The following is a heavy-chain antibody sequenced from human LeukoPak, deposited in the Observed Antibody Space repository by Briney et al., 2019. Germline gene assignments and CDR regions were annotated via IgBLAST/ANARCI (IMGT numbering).Heavy chain of an antibody. CDR3: ARDIRGKCFDS. CDR1: TFIFDDSL. J-gene: IGHJ4*02. CDR2: ISRDGSTP. D-gene: IGHD3-16*01. Sequence: PGGSLRLSCVASTFIFDDSLMHWVRRAPGKGLEWVSLISRDGSTPYYADSVKGRFTISRDNSKNSLFLQTNSLTTEDTAVYFCARDIRGKCFDSWGQGTLVTVSS. V-gene: IGHV3-43*01.